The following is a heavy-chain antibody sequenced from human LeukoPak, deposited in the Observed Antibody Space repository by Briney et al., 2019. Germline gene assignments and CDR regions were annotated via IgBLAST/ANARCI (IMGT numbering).Heavy chain of an antibody. D-gene: IGHD3-10*01. V-gene: IGHV4-34*01. CDR1: GGSFSGYY. Sequence: SETLSLTCAVYGGSFSGYYWSWIRQPPGKGLEWIGEINHSGSTNYNPSLKSRVTISVDTSKNQFSLKLSSVTAADTAVYYCARGRFAGGPDGYWGQGTLVTVSS. CDR3: ARGRFAGGPDGY. J-gene: IGHJ4*02. CDR2: INHSGST.